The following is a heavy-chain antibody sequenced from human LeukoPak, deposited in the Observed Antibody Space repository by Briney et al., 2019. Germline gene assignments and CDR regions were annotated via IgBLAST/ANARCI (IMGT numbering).Heavy chain of an antibody. Sequence: GGSLRLSCAASGFTFSSYAMHWVRQVPGKGLEWVAVISYDGSNMYYVDSVKGRFTTSRDTSKNTLYLQMNSLRAEDTAVYYCAKSGSLWFGEGSWFDPWGQGTLVTVSS. CDR3: AKSGSLWFGEGSWFDP. CDR2: ISYDGSNM. J-gene: IGHJ5*02. D-gene: IGHD3-10*01. CDR1: GFTFSSYA. V-gene: IGHV3-30*18.